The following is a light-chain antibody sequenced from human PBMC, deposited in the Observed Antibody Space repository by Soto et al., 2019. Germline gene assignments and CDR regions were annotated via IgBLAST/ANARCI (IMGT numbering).Light chain of an antibody. J-gene: IGLJ2*01. CDR1: SSDVGGYNY. V-gene: IGLV2-14*01. CDR2: EVS. CDR3: SSYISSSTGVV. Sequence: QSVLTQPASVSGSPGQSITISCTGTSSDVGGYNYVSWHQHHPGEAPKLMIYEVSNRPSGVSNRFSGSKSVNTASLTISGLQAEDEADYYCSSYISSSTGVVFGGGTKLTVL.